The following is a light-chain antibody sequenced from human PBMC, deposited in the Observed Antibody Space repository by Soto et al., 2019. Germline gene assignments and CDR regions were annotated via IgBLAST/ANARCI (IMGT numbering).Light chain of an antibody. CDR1: QGIGND. V-gene: IGKV1-17*01. Sequence: DIQMTQSPSSLSASVGDRVTITCRASQGIGNDLGWYQQKSGKAPERLIYGASRLHSGVPSRFSGSGSGTEFTLTISGLQPEDCATYYCLQHNSYPRTFGQGTKVEIK. J-gene: IGKJ1*01. CDR2: GAS. CDR3: LQHNSYPRT.